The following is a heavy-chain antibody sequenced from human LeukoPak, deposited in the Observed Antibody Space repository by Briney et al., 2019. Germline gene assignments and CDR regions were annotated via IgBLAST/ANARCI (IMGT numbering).Heavy chain of an antibody. D-gene: IGHD3-22*01. CDR1: GFTFSSYW. CDR3: ARDQNYYDSSGYYYPEYFQH. J-gene: IGHJ1*01. Sequence: GGSLRLSCAASGFTFSSYWMSWVRQALGKGLERVTNIKQDGSEKYYVDSVKGRFTISRDNAKNSLYLQMNSLRAEDTAVYYCARDQNYYDSSGYYYPEYFQHWGQGTLVTVSS. V-gene: IGHV3-7*01. CDR2: IKQDGSEK.